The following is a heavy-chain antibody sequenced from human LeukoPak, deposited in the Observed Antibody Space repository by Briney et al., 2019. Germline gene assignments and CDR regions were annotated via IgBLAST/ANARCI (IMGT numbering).Heavy chain of an antibody. CDR3: ARASLVLD. Sequence: PGGSLRLSCAASGFIFSGYWMHWVRQAPGKGLVWLSRIKNDGSITSYADSVKGRFTISRDNAKNTLYLQMNSLRAEDTAVYYCARASLVLDWGQGTLVTVSS. CDR2: IKNDGSIT. J-gene: IGHJ4*02. CDR1: GFIFSGYW. D-gene: IGHD6-13*01. V-gene: IGHV3-74*01.